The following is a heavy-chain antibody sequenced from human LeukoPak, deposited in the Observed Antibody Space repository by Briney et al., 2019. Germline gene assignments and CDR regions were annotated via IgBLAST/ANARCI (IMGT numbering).Heavy chain of an antibody. CDR1: GFTFSSYW. D-gene: IGHD3-10*01. CDR3: ASGSYGSGFYYFYYMDV. J-gene: IGHJ6*03. V-gene: IGHV3-48*04. CDR2: ISSGGDSI. Sequence: GGSLRLSCAAAGFTFSSYWMSWFRQAPGKGLEWLSYISSGGDSIYYADSVKGRFTISRDNAKNSVSLQMNSLRAEDTAVYYCASGSYGSGFYYFYYMDVWGKGTTVTVSS.